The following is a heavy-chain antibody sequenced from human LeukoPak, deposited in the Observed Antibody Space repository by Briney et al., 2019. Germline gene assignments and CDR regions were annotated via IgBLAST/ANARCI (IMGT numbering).Heavy chain of an antibody. CDR2: ISSSSSYI. Sequence: GGSLRLSCAASGLTFSSYSMNWVRQAPGKGLEWVSSISSSSSYIYYADSVKGRFTISRDNAKNSLYLQMNSLRAEDTAVYYCARQPGGFDSNWFDPWGQGTLVTVSS. V-gene: IGHV3-21*01. CDR3: ARQPGGFDSNWFDP. J-gene: IGHJ5*02. D-gene: IGHD3-9*01. CDR1: GLTFSSYS.